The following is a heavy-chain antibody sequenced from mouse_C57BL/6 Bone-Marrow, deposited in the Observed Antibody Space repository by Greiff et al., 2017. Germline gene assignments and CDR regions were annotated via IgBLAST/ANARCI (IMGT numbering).Heavy chain of an antibody. CDR1: GYTFTSYW. CDR3: ASPGYFYGNPYYFDY. J-gene: IGHJ2*01. V-gene: IGHV1-55*01. Sequence: VQLQQPGAELVKPGASVKMSCKASGYTFTSYWITWVKQRPGQGLEWIGDIYPGSGSTTYNEKFKSKATLTVDTSSSTAYMQLSSLTSEDSAVYYCASPGYFYGNPYYFDYWGQGTTLTVSS. CDR2: IYPGSGST. D-gene: IGHD2-1*01.